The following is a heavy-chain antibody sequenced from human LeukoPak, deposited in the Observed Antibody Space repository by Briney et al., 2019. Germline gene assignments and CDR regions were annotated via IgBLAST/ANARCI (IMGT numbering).Heavy chain of an antibody. J-gene: IGHJ5*02. CDR1: GFTFSTYW. V-gene: IGHV3-74*03. Sequence: GGSLRLSCAASGFTFSTYWMHWVRQAPGKGLVWVSRIKSDGSSTAYADSVKGRFTISRDNAKNTLYLQMNSLRAEDTAVYYCAQDPDRQFGAGKYRWFDTWGQGTLVTVSS. CDR3: AQDPDRQFGAGKYRWFDT. D-gene: IGHD3-10*01. CDR2: IKSDGSST.